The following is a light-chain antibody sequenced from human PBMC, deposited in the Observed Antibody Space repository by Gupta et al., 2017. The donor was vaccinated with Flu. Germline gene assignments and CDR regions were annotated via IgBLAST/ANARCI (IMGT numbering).Light chain of an antibody. CDR1: SGHSSNA. Sequence: QLVLPPSPSASASLGASVNLTCTRSSGHSSNAIAWPQQQPEKGPRDLIKLNIDGSHYKGDGSPDRFSGSSSEADRYLTISSRQSEDEAYYYCQTWGTAIRVFGGGTKLTVL. CDR3: QTWGTAIRV. V-gene: IGLV4-69*01. J-gene: IGLJ3*02. CDR2: LNIDGSH.